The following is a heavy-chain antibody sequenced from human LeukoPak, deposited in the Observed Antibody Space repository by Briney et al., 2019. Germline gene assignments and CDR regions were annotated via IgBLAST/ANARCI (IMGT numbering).Heavy chain of an antibody. CDR2: IWYGGSNK. CDR1: GFTFSSYG. J-gene: IGHJ4*02. Sequence: GGSLRLSCAASGFTFSSYGMHWVRQAPGKGLEWVAVIWYGGSNKYYADSVKGRFTISRDNSKNTLYLQMNSLRAEDTAVYYCAKDLGGSHDYWGQGTLVTVSS. CDR3: AKDLGGSHDY. V-gene: IGHV3-30*02. D-gene: IGHD1-26*01.